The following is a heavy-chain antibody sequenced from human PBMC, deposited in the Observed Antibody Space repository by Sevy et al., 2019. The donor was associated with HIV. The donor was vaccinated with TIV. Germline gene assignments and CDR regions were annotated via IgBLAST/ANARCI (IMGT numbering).Heavy chain of an antibody. J-gene: IGHJ4*02. CDR3: ARAPGYYYDSSGYYFDS. CDR2: IKQDGSEK. D-gene: IGHD3-22*01. CDR1: GFTFSSYW. Sequence: GESLKISCAASGFTFSSYWMSWVRQAPGKGLEWVANIKQDGSEKYYVDSVKGRFTISRDNAKNSLYLQMNSLRAEDTAVYYCARAPGYYYDSSGYYFDSWGQGTLVTVSS. V-gene: IGHV3-7*01.